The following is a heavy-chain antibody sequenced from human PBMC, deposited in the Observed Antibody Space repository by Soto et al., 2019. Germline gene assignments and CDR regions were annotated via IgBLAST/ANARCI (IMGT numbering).Heavy chain of an antibody. CDR1: GGTFSSYA. D-gene: IGHD1-26*01. Sequence: QVQLVQSGAEVKKPGSSVKVSCKASGGTFSSYAISWVRQAPGQGLEWMGGIIPIFGTANYAQKFQGRVTITADESTSTAYMELSSLRSEDTAVYYCASALVGASRVGGRYYGMEVWGQGTTVTVSS. CDR3: ASALVGASRVGGRYYGMEV. CDR2: IIPIFGTA. J-gene: IGHJ6*02. V-gene: IGHV1-69*01.